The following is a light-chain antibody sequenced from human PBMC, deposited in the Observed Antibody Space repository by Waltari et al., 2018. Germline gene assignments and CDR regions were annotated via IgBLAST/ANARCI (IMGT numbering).Light chain of an antibody. CDR1: QTLSSSY. CDR2: RTS. J-gene: IGKJ1*01. CDR3: QQYGSPLWS. V-gene: IGKV3-20*01. Sequence: ELVLTQSPDTLSLSPGERATLSCRASQTLSSSYFSWYQQKPGQAPRLLIYRTSSRSTGIPDRFSGSGSGTDFCLTINRLEPEDSAVYYCQQYGSPLWSFGQGTKVEIK.